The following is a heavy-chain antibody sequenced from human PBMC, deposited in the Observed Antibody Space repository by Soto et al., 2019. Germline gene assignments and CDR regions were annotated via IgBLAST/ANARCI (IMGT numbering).Heavy chain of an antibody. Sequence: ASVKVSCKVSGYTLTELSMHCVRQAPGKGLEWMGGFDPEDGETIYAQKFQGRVTMTEDTSTDTAYMELSSLRSEDMAVYYCATMSHYYDSSGYYNWFDPWGQGTLVTVSS. J-gene: IGHJ5*02. CDR2: FDPEDGET. CDR3: ATMSHYYDSSGYYNWFDP. CDR1: GYTLTELS. V-gene: IGHV1-24*01. D-gene: IGHD3-22*01.